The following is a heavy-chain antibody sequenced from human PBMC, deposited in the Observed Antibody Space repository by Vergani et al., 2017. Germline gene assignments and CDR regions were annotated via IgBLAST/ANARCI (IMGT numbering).Heavy chain of an antibody. J-gene: IGHJ4*02. V-gene: IGHV3-23*01. CDR3: AKGATRPNIVVVPAAISFDY. CDR2: ISGSGGST. D-gene: IGHD2-2*01. CDR1: GFTFSSYA. Sequence: EVQLLESGGGLVQPGGSLRLSCAASGFTFSSYAMSWVRQAPGNGLEWVSAISGSGGSTYYADSVKGRFTISRDNSKNTLYLQMNSLRAEDTAVYYCAKGATRPNIVVVPAAISFDYWGQGTLVTVSS.